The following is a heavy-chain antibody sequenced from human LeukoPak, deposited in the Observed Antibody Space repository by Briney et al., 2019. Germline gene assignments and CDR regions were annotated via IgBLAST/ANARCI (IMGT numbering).Heavy chain of an antibody. Sequence: PSETLSLTCAVYGGSFSGYYWSWIRQPPGKGLEWIGEINHSGSTNYNPSLKSRVTISVDTSKNQFSLKLSSVTAADTAVYYCARDPVGGSGSDTPFDYWGQGTLVTVSS. J-gene: IGHJ4*02. V-gene: IGHV4-34*01. CDR3: ARDPVGGSGSDTPFDY. CDR1: GGSFSGYY. CDR2: INHSGST. D-gene: IGHD3-10*01.